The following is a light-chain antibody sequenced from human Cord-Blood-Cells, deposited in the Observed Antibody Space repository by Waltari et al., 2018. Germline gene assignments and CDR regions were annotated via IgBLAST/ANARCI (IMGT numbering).Light chain of an antibody. CDR1: SRDVGGYNY. V-gene: IGLV2-14*01. J-gene: IGLJ2*01. Sequence: QSALTQPASVSGSPGQSITISCTGTSRDVGGYNYVSWYQQHPGKAPKLMIYDVSNRPAVVSNRFSGSKSGNTASLTISGLQAEDEADYYCSSYTSSSVVFGGGTKLTVL. CDR2: DVS. CDR3: SSYTSSSVV.